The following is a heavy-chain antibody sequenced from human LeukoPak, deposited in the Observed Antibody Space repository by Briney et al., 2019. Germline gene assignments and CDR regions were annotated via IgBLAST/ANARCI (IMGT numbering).Heavy chain of an antibody. CDR1: GFTLSSSA. CDR3: ARDPGGGYFDY. J-gene: IGHJ4*02. D-gene: IGHD2-15*01. Sequence: PGRSLRLSCAASGFTLSSSAMHWVRQGPGKGLEWVAILSIDGTNTYYTDSVKGRLTIARDNSKNTLFLQMNSLRPEDTAMYYCARDPGGGYFDYWGQGTLVTVSS. V-gene: IGHV3-30-3*01. CDR2: LSIDGTNT.